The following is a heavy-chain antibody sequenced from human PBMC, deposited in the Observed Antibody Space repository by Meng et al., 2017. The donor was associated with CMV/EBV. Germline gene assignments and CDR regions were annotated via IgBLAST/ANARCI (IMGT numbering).Heavy chain of an antibody. D-gene: IGHD2-8*01. J-gene: IGHJ2*01. V-gene: IGHV4-4*07. Sequence: GGSSSSYYWSWIRQPARNGLEWIGRIYTSGSTDYNPSLKSRVTMSVDTSKNQFSLKLSSVTAADTAVYYCARDRTKPRVARNWYFDLWGRGTLVTVSS. CDR1: GGSSSSYY. CDR3: ARDRTKPRVARNWYFDL. CDR2: IYTSGST.